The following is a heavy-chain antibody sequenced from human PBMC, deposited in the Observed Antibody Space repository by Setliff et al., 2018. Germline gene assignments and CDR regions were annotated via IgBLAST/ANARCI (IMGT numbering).Heavy chain of an antibody. Sequence: LRLSCAASGFTFSSYSMNWVRQAPGKGLEWVSYISSSSSTIYYADSVKGRFTISRDNAKNSLYLQMNSLRAEDTAVYYCARGASSSWYSLYYMDVWGKGTTVTVSS. CDR1: GFTFSSYS. CDR2: ISSSSSTI. V-gene: IGHV3-48*01. CDR3: ARGASSSWYSLYYMDV. D-gene: IGHD6-13*01. J-gene: IGHJ6*03.